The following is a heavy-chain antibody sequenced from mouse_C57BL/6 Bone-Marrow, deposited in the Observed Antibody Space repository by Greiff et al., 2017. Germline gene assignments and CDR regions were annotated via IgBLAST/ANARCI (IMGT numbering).Heavy chain of an antibody. J-gene: IGHJ1*03. D-gene: IGHD1-1*01. Sequence: EVKLMESGPELVKPGASVKISCKASGYSFTDYNMNWVKQSNGKSLEWIGVINPNYGTTSYNQKFKGKATLTVDQSSSTAYMQLNSLTSEDSAVYYCARDYYGSSHDWYFDVWGTGTTVTVSS. CDR1: GYSFTDYN. CDR3: ARDYYGSSHDWYFDV. V-gene: IGHV1-39*01. CDR2: INPNYGTT.